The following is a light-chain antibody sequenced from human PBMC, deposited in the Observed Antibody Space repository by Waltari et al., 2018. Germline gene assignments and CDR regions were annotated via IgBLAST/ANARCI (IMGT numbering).Light chain of an antibody. CDR2: HAS. V-gene: IGKV3-11*01. CDR3: LQRSLWPWT. CDR1: QTVSTY. Sequence: IVLTQSPATLSLSPGERATLSCRASQTVSTYLACFQQKPGQAPRLLIYHASNRAPGIPARLSGSGSGTDFSRTISSLEPEDFADYYCLQRSLWPWTFGQGTKVAVK. J-gene: IGKJ1*01.